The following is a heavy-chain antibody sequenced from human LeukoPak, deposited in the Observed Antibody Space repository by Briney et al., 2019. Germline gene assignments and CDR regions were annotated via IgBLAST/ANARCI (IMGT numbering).Heavy chain of an antibody. J-gene: IGHJ4*02. CDR3: ARSYYYDSSGYYYDGGAFDY. CDR1: GYSFSLYY. V-gene: IGHV1-46*01. Sequence: ASVKVSCKASGYSFSLYYLHWVRQAPGQGPEWMGMINPGDGSTTYRQKFKGRVTLTRDMSTSTIYMELSGLKFEDTAVYYCARSYYYDSSGYYYDGGAFDYWGQGTLVTVSS. D-gene: IGHD3-22*01. CDR2: INPGDGST.